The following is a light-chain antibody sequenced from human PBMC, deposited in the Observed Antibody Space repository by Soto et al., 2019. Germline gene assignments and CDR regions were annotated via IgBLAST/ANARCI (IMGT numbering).Light chain of an antibody. J-gene: IGLJ3*02. CDR1: SSDVGSYNL. V-gene: IGLV2-23*01. CDR2: EGS. CDR3: CSYAGSSTSCV. Sequence: QSALTQPASVSGSPGQSITISCTGTSSDVGSYNLVSWYQQHPGKAPKLMIYEGSKRPSGVSNRFPGSKSGNTASLTISGLQAEDEADYYCCSYAGSSTSCVFGGGTKLTVL.